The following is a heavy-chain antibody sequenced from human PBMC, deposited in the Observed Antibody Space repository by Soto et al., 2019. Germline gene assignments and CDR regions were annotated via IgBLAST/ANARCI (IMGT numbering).Heavy chain of an antibody. CDR1: GFTVSSNY. D-gene: IGHD5-18*01. Sequence: EVQLVESGGGLIQPGGSLRLSCAASGFTVSSNYMSWVRQAPGKGLEWVSVIYSGGSTYYADSVKGRFTISRDNSKNTLYLQMNSLRAEDTVVYYCARIVDTAMVLDYWGQGTLVTVSS. J-gene: IGHJ4*02. V-gene: IGHV3-53*01. CDR2: IYSGGST. CDR3: ARIVDTAMVLDY.